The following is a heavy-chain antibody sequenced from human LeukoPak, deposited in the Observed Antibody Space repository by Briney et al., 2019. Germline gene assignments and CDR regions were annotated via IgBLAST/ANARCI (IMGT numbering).Heavy chain of an antibody. CDR2: INQDGSEK. CDR3: ARDELLWFGELAHLPGVGYY. CDR1: GFTFTSYL. V-gene: IGHV3-7*01. J-gene: IGHJ4*02. D-gene: IGHD3-10*01. Sequence: GGSLRLSCAASGFTFTSYLMSWVRQAPGKGLEWVANINQDGSEKYYVDSVKGRFTISRDNAKNSLYLQMNSLRAEDTAVYYCARDELLWFGELAHLPGVGYYWGQGTLVTVSS.